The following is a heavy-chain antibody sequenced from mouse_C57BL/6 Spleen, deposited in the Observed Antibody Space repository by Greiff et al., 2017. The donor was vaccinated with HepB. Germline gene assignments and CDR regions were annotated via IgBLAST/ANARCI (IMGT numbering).Heavy chain of an antibody. D-gene: IGHD2-3*01. CDR1: GFNIKDDY. V-gene: IGHV14-4*01. CDR3: TTWLLEFAY. CDR2: IDPENGDT. J-gene: IGHJ3*01. Sequence: VHVKQSGAELVRPGASVKLSCTASGFNIKDDYMHWVKQRPEQGLEWIGWIDPENGDTEYASKFQGKATITADTSSNTAYLQLSSLTSEDTAVYYCTTWLLEFAYWGQGTLVTVSA.